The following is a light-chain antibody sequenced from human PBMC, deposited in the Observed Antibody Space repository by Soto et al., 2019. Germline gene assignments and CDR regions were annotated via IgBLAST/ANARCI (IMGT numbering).Light chain of an antibody. Sequence: EIVLTQSPGTLSLSPGESATLSCRANESLSTRSIAWYQQKAGQAPRVLVYGASTRAAGAPDRFSGSGSGTDLTLTISRLEPEDFAVYYCHQYVRSPLTFGQGTKVE. V-gene: IGKV3-20*01. CDR3: HQYVRSPLT. J-gene: IGKJ1*01. CDR2: GAS. CDR1: ESLSTRS.